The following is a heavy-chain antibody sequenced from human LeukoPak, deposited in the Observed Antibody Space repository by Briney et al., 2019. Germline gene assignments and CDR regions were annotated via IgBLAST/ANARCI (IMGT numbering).Heavy chain of an antibody. Sequence: GSSVKVSCKASGGTFSNFPISWVRQAPGQGLEWMGWINTNTGNPTYAQGFTGRFVFSLDASVGTAYLQISSLKAEDTAVYYCARKKPDSSGFPSDYWGQGTLVTVSS. CDR2: INTNTGNP. D-gene: IGHD6-19*01. V-gene: IGHV7-4-1*02. CDR3: ARKKPDSSGFPSDY. CDR1: GGTFSNFP. J-gene: IGHJ4*02.